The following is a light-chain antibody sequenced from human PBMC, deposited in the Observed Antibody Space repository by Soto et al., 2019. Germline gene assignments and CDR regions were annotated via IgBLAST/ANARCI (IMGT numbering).Light chain of an antibody. CDR2: DVR. CDR3: GSWRNNSTQG. J-gene: IGLJ1*01. CDR1: SSDVGSNDY. V-gene: IGLV2-14*03. Sequence: QSVLTQPASVSGSPGQSITISCTGTSSDVGSNDYVYWYQQHPGKAPKLVIFDVRNRPSGVSNRFSGSKSGNTASLTISGLQAEDEADFYCGSWRNNSTQGFGTGTKLTVL.